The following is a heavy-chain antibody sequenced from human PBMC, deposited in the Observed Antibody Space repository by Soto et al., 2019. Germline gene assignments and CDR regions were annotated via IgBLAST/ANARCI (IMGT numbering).Heavy chain of an antibody. D-gene: IGHD1-26*01. Sequence: ASVKVSCKAIGYSFTSHYRHWVRQAPGQGLEWMGTIYPGGVNIGYAQKLQGRVTMTTDTSTSTAYMELRSLRSDDTAVYYCARGVGWEPLDYWGQGTLVTVSS. CDR2: IYPGGVNI. CDR1: GYSFTSHY. V-gene: IGHV1-46*01. J-gene: IGHJ4*02. CDR3: ARGVGWEPLDY.